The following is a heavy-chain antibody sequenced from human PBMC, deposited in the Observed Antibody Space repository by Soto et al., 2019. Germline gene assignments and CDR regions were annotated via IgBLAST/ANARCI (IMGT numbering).Heavy chain of an antibody. V-gene: IGHV4-30-4*01. CDR3: ARDWVHERWFDP. J-gene: IGHJ5*02. Sequence: SETLSLTCTVSGGSVNSGDYYWSWIRQSPGKGLEWIGSIFYSGTTDYSPSLQGRVTISIATSKNQFSLRLTSVTATDTALYYCARDWVHERWFDPWGQGTLVTVSS. D-gene: IGHD1-1*01. CDR2: IFYSGTT. CDR1: GGSVNSGDYY.